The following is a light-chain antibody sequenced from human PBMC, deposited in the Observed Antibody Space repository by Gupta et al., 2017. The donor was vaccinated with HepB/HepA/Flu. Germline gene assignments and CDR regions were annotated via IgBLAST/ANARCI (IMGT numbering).Light chain of an antibody. V-gene: IGKV2-28*01. Sequence: DIVVTQSPLSLPVTPGEPASISCRSSQSLLHRNEYNSLDWYLQKAGQSPRLLIYMGSTRASGVPDRFSGSGSGTDFTLTISRVEAEDVGIYYCMQALQTPITFGQGTRLEIK. J-gene: IGKJ5*01. CDR2: MGS. CDR3: MQALQTPIT. CDR1: QSLLHRNEYNS.